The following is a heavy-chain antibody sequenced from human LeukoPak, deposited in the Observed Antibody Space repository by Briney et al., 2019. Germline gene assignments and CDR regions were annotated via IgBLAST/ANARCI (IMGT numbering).Heavy chain of an antibody. CDR2: IYYSGST. V-gene: IGHV4-30-4*01. CDR1: GGSISSGDYY. Sequence: SETLSLTCTVSGGSISSGDYYWSWIRQPPGKGLEWIGYIYYSGSTYYNPSLKSRVTISVDTSKNQFSLKLSSVTAADTAVYYCARHDSSGPWGDWFDPWGQETLVTVSS. CDR3: ARHDSSGPWGDWFDP. J-gene: IGHJ5*02. D-gene: IGHD3-22*01.